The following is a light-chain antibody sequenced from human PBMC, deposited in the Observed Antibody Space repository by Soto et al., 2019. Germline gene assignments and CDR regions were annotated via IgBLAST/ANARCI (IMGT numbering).Light chain of an antibody. V-gene: IGLV2-23*01. J-gene: IGLJ3*02. CDR2: ECS. CDR3: CSYAGSSTL. CDR1: SSDVGSYNL. Sequence: QSALTQPASVSGSPGQSITISCTGTSSDVGSYNLVSWYQQHPGKAPKLMIYECSKRPSGVSNRFSGSKSGNTASLTISGLQAEDEADYYCCSYAGSSTLFGGGTKLTVL.